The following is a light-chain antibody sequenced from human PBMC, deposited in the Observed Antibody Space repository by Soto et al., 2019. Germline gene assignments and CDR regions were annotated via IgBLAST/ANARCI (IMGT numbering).Light chain of an antibody. J-gene: IGLJ1*01. CDR2: DVS. Sequence: QSVLTQPPSASGSPGQSVTISCTGTSSDVGGYNYVSWSQHHPGKAPKLIIFDVSQRPSGVPDRFSGSKSGNTASLSVSGFQAEDEADYYCNSYAGSNNFYVFGTGTKGTVL. V-gene: IGLV2-8*01. CDR1: SSDVGGYNY. CDR3: NSYAGSNNFYV.